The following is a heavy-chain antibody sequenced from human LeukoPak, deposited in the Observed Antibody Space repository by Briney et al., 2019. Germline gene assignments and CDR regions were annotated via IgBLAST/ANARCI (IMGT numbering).Heavy chain of an antibody. CDR3: ARSPTGNWFDP. D-gene: IGHD4-11*01. V-gene: IGHV4-59*01. CDR1: GGSISSYY. CDR2: IYYSGST. J-gene: IGHJ5*02. Sequence: SETLSLTFTVSGGSISSYYWSWIPQPPGKGLEWIGYIYYSGSTNYNPSLKSRVTISVDTSKNQFSLKLSSVTAADTAVYYCARSPTGNWFDPWGQGTLVTVSS.